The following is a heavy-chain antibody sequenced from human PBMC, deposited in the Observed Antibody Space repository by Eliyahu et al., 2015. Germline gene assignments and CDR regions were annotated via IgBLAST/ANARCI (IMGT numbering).Heavy chain of an antibody. CDR2: ITPIFRKP. D-gene: IGHD3-22*01. Sequence: QVQLVQSGAEVKKPGSXVKVSCXASGXTXSTHSIXWVRQAPGQGPEWMGGITPIFRKPNYAQKFRGRVTITADESTNTVYMDLSSLRSEDTAMYYCARGPDSSSYYFFYWGQGTLVTVSS. CDR3: ARGPDSSSYYFFY. V-gene: IGHV1-69*01. CDR1: GXTXSTHS. J-gene: IGHJ4*02.